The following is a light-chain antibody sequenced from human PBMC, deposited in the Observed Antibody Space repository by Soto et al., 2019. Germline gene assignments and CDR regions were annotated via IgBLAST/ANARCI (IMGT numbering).Light chain of an antibody. CDR2: DAS. J-gene: IGKJ1*01. CDR3: QHTRT. V-gene: IGKV1-5*01. CDR1: QNINNW. Sequence: DFQMTQSPSTLSASVGDRVTITCRASQNINNWVAWYQQKPGKAPKFLIYDASTLQRGVPSRFSGSGFGPEFSLTISSLQPDDFGSYYCQHTRTFGQGTKVEIK.